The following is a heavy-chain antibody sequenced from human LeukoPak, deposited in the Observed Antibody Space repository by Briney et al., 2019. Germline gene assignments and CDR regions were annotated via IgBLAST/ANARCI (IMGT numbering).Heavy chain of an antibody. D-gene: IGHD1-1*01. CDR3: ARNGNWNYVDY. J-gene: IGHJ4*02. V-gene: IGHV4-59*08. CDR2: IYYSGNT. CDR1: GGSISSYY. Sequence: PSETLSLTCTVSGGSISSYYWSWIRQPPGKGLEWIGYIYYSGNTNYIPSLKSQVTISVDTSKNQFSLRLSSVTAADTAVYYCARNGNWNYVDYWGQGTLVTVSS.